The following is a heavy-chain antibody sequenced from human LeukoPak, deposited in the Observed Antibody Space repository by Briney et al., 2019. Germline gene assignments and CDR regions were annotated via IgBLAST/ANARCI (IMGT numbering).Heavy chain of an antibody. J-gene: IGHJ4*02. CDR3: AKDPGVVPAHYFDY. CDR1: GFTFSSYA. V-gene: IGHV3-23*01. CDR2: TGSTGVST. D-gene: IGHD2-2*01. Sequence: GGSLRLSCAASGFTFSSYAMNWVRQAPGKGLEWVSGTGSTGVSTFYADSVKGRFTVSRDNSKNTLALQMNSLRAEDTAVYYCAKDPGVVPAHYFDYWGQGTLVTVSS.